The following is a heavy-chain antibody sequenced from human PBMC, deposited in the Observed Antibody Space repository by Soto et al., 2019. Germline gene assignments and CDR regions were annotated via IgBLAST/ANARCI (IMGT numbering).Heavy chain of an antibody. Sequence: QLQLQESGPGLVKPSETLSLTCTVSGGSISSSSYYWGWIRQPPGKGLEWIGSIYYSGSTYYNPSLKSRVTISVDTSKNQFSLKLSSATAADTAVYYCARHYQEVYSSSFFLDYWGQGTLVTVSS. CDR3: ARHYQEVYSSSFFLDY. CDR1: GGSISSSSYY. D-gene: IGHD6-6*01. CDR2: IYYSGST. J-gene: IGHJ4*02. V-gene: IGHV4-39*01.